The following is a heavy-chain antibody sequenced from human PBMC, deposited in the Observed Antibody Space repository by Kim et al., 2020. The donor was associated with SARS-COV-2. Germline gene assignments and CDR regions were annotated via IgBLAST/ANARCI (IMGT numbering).Heavy chain of an antibody. CDR3: ARDIVGALQGYYMDV. V-gene: IGHV3-53*01. D-gene: IGHD1-26*01. J-gene: IGHJ6*03. Sequence: GGSLRLSCAASGFTVSSNYMSWVRQAPGKGLEWVSVIYSGGSTYYADSVKGRFTISRDNSKNTLYLQMNSLRAEDTAVYYCARDIVGALQGYYMDVWGKGTTVTVSS. CDR1: GFTVSSNY. CDR2: IYSGGST.